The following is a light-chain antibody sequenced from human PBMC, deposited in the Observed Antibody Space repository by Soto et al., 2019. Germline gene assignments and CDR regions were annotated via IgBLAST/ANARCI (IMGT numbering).Light chain of an antibody. CDR2: DFY. J-gene: IGLJ1*01. CDR3: SSYTSSHIFV. V-gene: IGLV2-14*03. CDR1: SSDVGANTY. Sequence: QSALTQPASVSGSPGQSITISCTGTSSDVGANTYVSWYLQRPGEVTRLMVYDFYYRPSGVSNRFSGSKSGNTASLTISGLQAEDEGDYYCSSYTSSHIFVFGSGTKVTVL.